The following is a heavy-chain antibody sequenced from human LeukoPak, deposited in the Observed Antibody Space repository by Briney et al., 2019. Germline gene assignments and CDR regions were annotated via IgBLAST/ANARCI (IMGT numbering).Heavy chain of an antibody. D-gene: IGHD6-6*01. J-gene: IGHJ6*03. CDR2: IYSGGST. V-gene: IGHV3-66*02. CDR1: GFTVSSNY. CDR3: ASHTARPPYYYYYYMDV. Sequence: GGSLRLSCAASGFTVSSNYMSWVRQAPGKGLEWVSVIYSGGSTYYADSVKGRFTIYRDNSKNTLYLQMNSLRAEDTAVYYCASHTARPPYYYYYYMDVWGKGTTVTVSS.